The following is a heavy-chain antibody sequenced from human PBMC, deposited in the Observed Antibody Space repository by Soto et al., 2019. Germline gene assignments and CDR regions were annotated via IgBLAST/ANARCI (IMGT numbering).Heavy chain of an antibody. CDR1: GFTFSSYG. D-gene: IGHD3-10*01. V-gene: IGHV3-33*01. CDR3: ARSMVRGVRDYYYYYMDV. CDR2: IWYDGSNK. J-gene: IGHJ6*03. Sequence: GGSLRLSCAASGFTFSSYGMHWVRQAPGKGLEWVAVIWYDGSNKYYADSVKGRFTISRDNSKNTLYLQMNSLRAEDTAVYYCARSMVRGVRDYYYYYMDVWGKGITVTVSS.